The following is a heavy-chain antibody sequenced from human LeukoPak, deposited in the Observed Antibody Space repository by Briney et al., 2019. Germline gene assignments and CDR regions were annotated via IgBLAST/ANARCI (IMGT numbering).Heavy chain of an antibody. V-gene: IGHV1-2*06. CDR1: GYTFTGYY. D-gene: IGHD3-10*01. CDR3: ARDSPVLLWSGESYNYMDV. Sequence: VASVRVSCKASGYTFTGYYIHWVRQAPGQGLEWMGRSDPNSGGTNYAQKFQGRVTMTRDTSISTAYMELSRLRSDDTAVYYCARDSPVLLWSGESYNYMDVWGKGTTVTVSS. J-gene: IGHJ6*03. CDR2: SDPNSGGT.